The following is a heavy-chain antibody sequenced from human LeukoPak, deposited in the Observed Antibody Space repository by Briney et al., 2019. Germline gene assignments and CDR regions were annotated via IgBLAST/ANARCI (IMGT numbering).Heavy chain of an antibody. V-gene: IGHV3-11*01. CDR3: ARAPRFRLVGVPKGPFDP. D-gene: IGHD1-26*01. CDR1: GFTFSDYY. CDR2: ISSSGSTI. Sequence: GGSLRLSCAASGFTFSDYYMSWIRQAPGKGLEWVSYISSSGSTIYYADSVKGRFTISRDNAKNSLYLRMDTLRAEDTAVYYCARAPRFRLVGVPKGPFDPWGQGTLVTVSS. J-gene: IGHJ5*02.